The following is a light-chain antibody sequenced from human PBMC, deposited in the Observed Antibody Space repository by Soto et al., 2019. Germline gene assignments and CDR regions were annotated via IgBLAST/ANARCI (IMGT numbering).Light chain of an antibody. Sequence: EIVLTQSPATLSLSPGERATLSCRASQSVSSYLAWYQQKPGQAPRLLIYDASNRATGIPARFSGSGSGTAFTFTISSLEPEDFAVYYCQQRSNWGVVTFGQGTKLEIK. V-gene: IGKV3-11*01. J-gene: IGKJ2*01. CDR2: DAS. CDR1: QSVSSY. CDR3: QQRSNWGVVT.